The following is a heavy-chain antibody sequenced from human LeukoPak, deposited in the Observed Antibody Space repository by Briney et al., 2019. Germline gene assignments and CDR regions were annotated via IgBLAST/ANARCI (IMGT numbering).Heavy chain of an antibody. Sequence: KCGASLQISCKGSGSSFTDYWIAWVRQMPGQGLEWMGLIYPRDSEIRNSPSFQGQVTISADKSINTAYLQWSSLKASDTAMYYCARLSRITMVRGAMDAWGQGTPVTVSS. CDR1: GSSFTDYW. D-gene: IGHD3-10*01. CDR3: ARLSRITMVRGAMDA. CDR2: IYPRDSEI. V-gene: IGHV5-51*01. J-gene: IGHJ6*02.